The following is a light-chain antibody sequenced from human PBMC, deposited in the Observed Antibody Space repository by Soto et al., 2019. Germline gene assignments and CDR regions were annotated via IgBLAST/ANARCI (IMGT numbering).Light chain of an antibody. J-gene: IGLJ2*01. V-gene: IGLV3-21*04. CDR1: KIGTKS. Sequence: SYVLTQPPSVSVAPGETASITCGGNKIGTKSVHWYQQKPGQAPVLVIYYDSDRPSGIPERFSGSNSGNTATLTISRVEPGDEADYYCQVWDSNSDRAVFGGGTKVTVL. CDR2: YDS. CDR3: QVWDSNSDRAV.